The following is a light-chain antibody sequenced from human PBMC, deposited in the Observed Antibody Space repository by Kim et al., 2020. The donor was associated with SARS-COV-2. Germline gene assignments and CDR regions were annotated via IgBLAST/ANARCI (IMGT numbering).Light chain of an antibody. V-gene: IGKV1-5*01. CDR3: QQYSRDSRT. CDR2: DAS. Sequence: SAVGDIVTIACRASQVIGTWLAWYQQKPGKAPKLLIFDASNLQSRVPSRFSGSGSGTQFTLTISSLQPDDYGTYFCQQYSRDSRTFGQGTKVDIK. CDR1: QVIGTW. J-gene: IGKJ1*01.